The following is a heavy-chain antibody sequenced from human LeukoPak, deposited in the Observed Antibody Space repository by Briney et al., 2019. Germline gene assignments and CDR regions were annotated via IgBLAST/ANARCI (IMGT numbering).Heavy chain of an antibody. CDR1: GGSISSGSYY. CDR3: ARDAPVGMDV. J-gene: IGHJ6*02. Sequence: SETLSPTCTVSGGSISSGSYYWSWIRQPAGKGLEWIGRIYTSGSTNYNPSLKSRVTISVDTSKNQFSLKLSSVTAADTAVYYCARDAPVGMDVWGQGTTVTVSS. CDR2: IYTSGST. V-gene: IGHV4-61*02.